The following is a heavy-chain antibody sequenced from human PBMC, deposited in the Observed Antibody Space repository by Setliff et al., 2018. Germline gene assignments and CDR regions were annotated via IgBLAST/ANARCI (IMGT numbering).Heavy chain of an antibody. D-gene: IGHD1-26*01. CDR1: RFTFSNYA. CDR2: ISASGRTT. Sequence: SLRLSCAASRFTFSNYAMSWVRQAPGKGLEWVSAISASGRTTYSADSVKGRFTISRDNSKNTLSLQMNSLRAEDTAVYYCCSGSYLFVYWGQGSLVTVSS. V-gene: IGHV3-23*01. CDR3: CSGSYLFVY. J-gene: IGHJ4*02.